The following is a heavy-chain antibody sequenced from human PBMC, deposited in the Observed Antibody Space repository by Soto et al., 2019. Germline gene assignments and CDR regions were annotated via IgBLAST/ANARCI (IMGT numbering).Heavy chain of an antibody. Sequence: ASVKVSCKASGYTFTGYYMHWVRQAPGQGLEWMGWINPNSGGTNYAQKFQGWVTMTRDTSISTAYMELGRLGSDDTAVYYCARGMHDWNYPLPYYYYYMDVWGKGTTVTVSS. CDR2: INPNSGGT. CDR1: GYTFTGYY. D-gene: IGHD1-7*01. CDR3: ARGMHDWNYPLPYYYYYMDV. V-gene: IGHV1-2*04. J-gene: IGHJ6*03.